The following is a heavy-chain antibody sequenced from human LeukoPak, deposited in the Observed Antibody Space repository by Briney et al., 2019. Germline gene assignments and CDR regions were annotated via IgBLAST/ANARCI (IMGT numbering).Heavy chain of an antibody. CDR2: IYYSGTT. V-gene: IGHV4-59*08. J-gene: IGHJ4*02. D-gene: IGHD3-9*01. CDR3: VRHARYFDWLSI. CDR1: GGSISSYY. Sequence: SETLSLTCTISGGSISSYYWSWIQQPPGKGLEWIGKIYYSGTTNYNPSLKSRVTISVDTSKNQFSLRLSSVSAADTAVYYCVRHARYFDWLSIWGQGTLVTVSS.